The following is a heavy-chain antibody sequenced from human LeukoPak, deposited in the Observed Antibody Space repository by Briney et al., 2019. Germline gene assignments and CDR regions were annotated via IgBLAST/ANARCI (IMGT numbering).Heavy chain of an antibody. V-gene: IGHV3-74*01. CDR1: GFTFTRYW. CDR2: VNPDGSSV. CDR3: ARGGSYGDD. Sequence: GGSLRLSCAASGFTFTRYWMHWVRQVPGKGLVWVSRVNPDGSSVTYGDSVKGRFTSSRDNAKNTLYRQMHSLRAEDMAVFYCARGGSYGDDWGQGILVTVSS. J-gene: IGHJ4*02. D-gene: IGHD3-16*01.